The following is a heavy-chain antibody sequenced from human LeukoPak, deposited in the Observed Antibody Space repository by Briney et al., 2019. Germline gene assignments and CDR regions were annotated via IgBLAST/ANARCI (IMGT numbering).Heavy chain of an antibody. J-gene: IGHJ2*01. CDR2: ISSSSSYI. Sequence: KAGGSLRLSCAASGFTFSSYSMNWVRQAPGKGLEWVSSISSSSSYIYYADSVKGRFTISRDNAKNSLYLQMNSLRAEDTAVYYCAASPPQTITSWYFDLWGRGTLVTVSS. V-gene: IGHV3-21*01. D-gene: IGHD1-14*01. CDR1: GFTFSSYS. CDR3: AASPPQTITSWYFDL.